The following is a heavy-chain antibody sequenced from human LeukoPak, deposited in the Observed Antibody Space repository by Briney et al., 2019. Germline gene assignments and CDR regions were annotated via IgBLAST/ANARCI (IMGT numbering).Heavy chain of an antibody. J-gene: IGHJ4*02. D-gene: IGHD3-10*01. V-gene: IGHV3-74*01. CDR2: INRDGSTT. CDR3: ARDKKSGESSEIDY. Sequence: GGSLRLSCAASGFTFSNYRVHWVRQAPGKGLVWVSRINRDGSTTNYANSVKGRFTVSRDNAKNTLELQMNSLRAEDTAVYYCARDKKSGESSEIDYWGQGTLVTVSS. CDR1: GFTFSNYR.